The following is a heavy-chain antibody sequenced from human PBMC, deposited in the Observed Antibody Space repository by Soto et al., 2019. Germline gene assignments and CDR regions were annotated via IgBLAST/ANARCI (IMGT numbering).Heavy chain of an antibody. Sequence: QVQLVQSGAEVKKPGASVKVSCKASGYTFTDYALHWVRQAPGQRLEWMGWINAGNGNTKCSQKFQGRVTITRDTSASTAYIELSSLKSEDTAVYYCARGEYYDIHESWGQGTLVTVSS. CDR3: ARGEYYDIHES. CDR2: INAGNGNT. D-gene: IGHD3-22*01. CDR1: GYTFTDYA. J-gene: IGHJ5*02. V-gene: IGHV1-3*01.